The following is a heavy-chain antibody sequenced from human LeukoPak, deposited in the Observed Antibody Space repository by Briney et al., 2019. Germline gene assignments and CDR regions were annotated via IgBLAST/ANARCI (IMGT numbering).Heavy chain of an antibody. J-gene: IGHJ4*02. CDR3: ARQGFGELLPDY. D-gene: IGHD3-10*01. V-gene: IGHV4-39*01. CDR1: GGSISSSSYY. Sequence: KPSETLSLTCTVSGGSISSSSYYWGWIRQPPGKGLEWIGSIYYSGSTYYNPSLKSRVTISVDTSKNQFSLKLSSVNAADTAVYYCARQGFGELLPDYWGQGTLVTVSS. CDR2: IYYSGST.